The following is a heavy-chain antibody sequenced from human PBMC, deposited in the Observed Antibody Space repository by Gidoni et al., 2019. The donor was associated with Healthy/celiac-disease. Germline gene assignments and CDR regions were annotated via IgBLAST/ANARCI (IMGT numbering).Heavy chain of an antibody. D-gene: IGHD7-27*01. J-gene: IGHJ4*02. V-gene: IGHV4-59*01. CDR3: ARDGDPFDY. CDR2: IYYSGST. Sequence: VPLQESGSGLVKPSETLSLTCTVPGGSISSSSWRWIRQPPGKGLEWIGYIYYSGSTNYNPSLKSRVTISVDTSKNQFSMKLSSVTAADTAVYYCARDGDPFDYWGQGTLVTVSS. CDR1: GGSISSSS.